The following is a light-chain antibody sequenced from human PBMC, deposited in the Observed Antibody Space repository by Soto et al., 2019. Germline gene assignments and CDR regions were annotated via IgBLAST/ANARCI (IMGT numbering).Light chain of an antibody. CDR3: SSYPNLNTRPCV. V-gene: IGLV2-14*01. CDR1: SGDIGSYNR. CDR2: EVT. J-gene: IGLJ1*01. Sequence: QSVLAQPASVSGSPGQSITISCTGTSGDIGSYNRVSWYQQHPGKAPKLIIYEVTDRPSGVSNRFSGSKSGNTASLTISGLQAEDEAEYYCSSYPNLNTRPCVFGTGTKVTVL.